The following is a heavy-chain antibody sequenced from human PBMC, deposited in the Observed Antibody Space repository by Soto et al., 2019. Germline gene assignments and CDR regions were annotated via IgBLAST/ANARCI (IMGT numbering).Heavy chain of an antibody. V-gene: IGHV1-69*01. Sequence: QVQLVQSGAEVKKPGSSVKVSCKASGGTFSSYAISWVRQAPGQGLEWMGGTIPIFGTANYAQKFQGRVTITADESTSTAYMELSSLRSEDTAVYYCARNEVVVPAALSNVFDYWGQGTLVTVSS. J-gene: IGHJ4*02. D-gene: IGHD2-2*01. CDR3: ARNEVVVPAALSNVFDY. CDR2: TIPIFGTA. CDR1: GGTFSSYA.